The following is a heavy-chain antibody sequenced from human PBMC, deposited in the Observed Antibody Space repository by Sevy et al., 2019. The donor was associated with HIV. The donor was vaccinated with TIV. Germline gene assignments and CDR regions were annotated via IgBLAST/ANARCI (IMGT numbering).Heavy chain of an antibody. Sequence: SETLSLTCTVSGDSISSYSWSWIRQPPGKGLEWIGYIYYSGSTNYNPSLKSRVTISVDTSKNQFSLKLRSVTAADTAVYYCARVATRRPYYGMDVWGQGTTVTVSS. D-gene: IGHD1-26*01. CDR2: IYYSGST. CDR3: ARVATRRPYYGMDV. CDR1: GDSISSYS. J-gene: IGHJ6*02. V-gene: IGHV4-59*01.